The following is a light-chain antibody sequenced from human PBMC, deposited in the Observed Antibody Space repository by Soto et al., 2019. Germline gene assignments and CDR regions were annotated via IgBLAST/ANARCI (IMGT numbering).Light chain of an antibody. CDR1: QSVSNNY. Sequence: EIVLTQSPGTLSLSPGERATRSCRASQSVSNNYLAWYQQKPGQGPRLLIYGASSRATGIPDRFSGSGSGTDFTLTISRLEPEDFAVYYCQQYGTPPQTFGQGTKVDIK. CDR2: GAS. J-gene: IGKJ1*01. CDR3: QQYGTPPQT. V-gene: IGKV3-20*01.